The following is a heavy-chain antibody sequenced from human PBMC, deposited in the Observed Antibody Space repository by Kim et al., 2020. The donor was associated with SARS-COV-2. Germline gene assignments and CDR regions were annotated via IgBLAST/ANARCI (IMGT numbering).Heavy chain of an antibody. CDR3: ARGVSITIFIEDY. D-gene: IGHD3-9*01. CDR2: ISGSGGST. J-gene: IGHJ4*02. V-gene: IGHV3-23*01. Sequence: GGSLRLSCAASGFTFSSYAMSWVRQAPGKGLEWVSAISGSGGSTYYADSVKGRFTISRDNSKNTLYLQVNSLRAEDTAVYYCARGVSITIFIEDYWGQGTLVTGSS. CDR1: GFTFSSYA.